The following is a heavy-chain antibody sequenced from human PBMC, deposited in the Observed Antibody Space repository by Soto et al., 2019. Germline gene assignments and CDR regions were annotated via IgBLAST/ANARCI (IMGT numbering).Heavy chain of an antibody. CDR3: AKDFEMATIIDAFDI. D-gene: IGHD5-12*01. V-gene: IGHV3-30*18. CDR1: GFTFSSYG. CDR2: ISYDGSNK. Sequence: QVQLVESGGGVVQPGRSLRLSCAASGFTFSSYGMHWVRQAPGKGLEWVAVISYDGSNKYYADSVKGRFTISRDNSKNTLYLQMNSLRAEDTAVYYCAKDFEMATIIDAFDIRGQGTMVTVSS. J-gene: IGHJ3*02.